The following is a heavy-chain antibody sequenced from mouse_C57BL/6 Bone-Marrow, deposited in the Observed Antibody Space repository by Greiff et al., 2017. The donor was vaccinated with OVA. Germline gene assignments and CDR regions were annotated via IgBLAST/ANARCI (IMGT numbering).Heavy chain of an antibody. Sequence: VQLQQSGPGLVAPSQSLSITCTVSGFSLTSYAISWVRQPPGKGLEWLGVIWTGGGTNYNSALKSRLSISKDNSKSHVFLKMNSLQTDDTARYYCDRKEYLEFGFYYYGSSYAMDYWGQGTSVTVSS. CDR3: DRKEYLEFGFYYYGSSYAMDY. CDR1: GFSLTSYA. CDR2: IWTGGGT. D-gene: IGHD1-1*01. J-gene: IGHJ4*01. V-gene: IGHV2-9-1*01.